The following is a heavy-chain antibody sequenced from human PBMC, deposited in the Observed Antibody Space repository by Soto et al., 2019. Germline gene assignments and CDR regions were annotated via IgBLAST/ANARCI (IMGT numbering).Heavy chain of an antibody. D-gene: IGHD1-26*01. CDR3: TSISLVGATGGGYFDY. CDR2: IKNKANSYTT. J-gene: IGHJ4*02. Sequence: VQLVESGGGLVQPGGSLRLSCAASGFIFSDHYMDWVRQAPGKGLEWVGRIKNKANSYTTEYAATGKGRFTISRDDSKNSLYLQMNSLKTEDTAVYYCTSISLVGATGGGYFDYWGQGTRLTVSS. CDR1: GFIFSDHY. V-gene: IGHV3-72*01.